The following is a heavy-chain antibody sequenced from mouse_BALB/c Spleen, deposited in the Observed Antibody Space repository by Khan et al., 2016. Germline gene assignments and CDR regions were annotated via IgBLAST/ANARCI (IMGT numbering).Heavy chain of an antibody. V-gene: IGHV4-2*02. D-gene: IGHD1-2*01. CDR1: GFDLSRYW. CDR2: INPGSSTI. J-gene: IGHJ2*01. CDR3: ASLGYYGYPNY. Sequence: EVKLLESGGGLVQPGGSLNLSCAASGFDLSRYWMSWARQAPGKGQEWIGEINPGSSTINYTPSLKDKFIISRDNAKNTLHLQFNKVITEHTARYCGASLGYYGYPNYWGQGTTRTVS.